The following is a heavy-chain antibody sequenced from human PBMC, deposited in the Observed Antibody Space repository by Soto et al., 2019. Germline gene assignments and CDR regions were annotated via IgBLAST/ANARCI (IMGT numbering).Heavy chain of an antibody. Sequence: EVQLVESGGGLIQPGGSLRLSCEASGFTFSSNDMNWVRQAPGKGLEWVSLIWTSGSTAYADSVKGRFTISRDNSKSALYLHMSSLRAEDTAVYYCATRPLLRGAPWGQGTMVTVS. J-gene: IGHJ3*01. CDR2: IWTSGST. D-gene: IGHD3-16*01. CDR1: GFTFSSND. V-gene: IGHV3-53*01. CDR3: ATRPLLRGAP.